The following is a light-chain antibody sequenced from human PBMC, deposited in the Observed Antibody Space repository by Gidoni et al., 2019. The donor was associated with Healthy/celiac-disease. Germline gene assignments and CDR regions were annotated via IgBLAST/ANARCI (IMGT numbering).Light chain of an antibody. J-gene: IGKJ1*01. CDR3: QQYNNWTPVRA. V-gene: IGKV3-15*01. CDR1: QSVSSN. Sequence: EIVMPQSPATLSVSPGERATLSCRASQSVSSNLALYQQKPAPAPRLLIYGASTRATGIPARFSGSGSGTEFTLTISSLQSEDFAVYYCQQYNNWTPVRAFGQXTKVEIK. CDR2: GAS.